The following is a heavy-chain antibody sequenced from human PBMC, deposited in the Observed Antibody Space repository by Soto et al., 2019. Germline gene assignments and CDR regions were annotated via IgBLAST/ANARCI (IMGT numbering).Heavy chain of an antibody. V-gene: IGHV1-69*13. CDR2: IIPIFGTA. Sequence: GASVKVSCKASGGTFSSYAISWVRQAPGQGLEWMGGIIPIFGTANYAQKFQGRVTITADESTSTAYMELSSLRSEDTAVYYCARADVNYDSSGYYNPPIDYWGQGTLVTVSS. D-gene: IGHD3-22*01. CDR3: ARADVNYDSSGYYNPPIDY. J-gene: IGHJ4*02. CDR1: GGTFSSYA.